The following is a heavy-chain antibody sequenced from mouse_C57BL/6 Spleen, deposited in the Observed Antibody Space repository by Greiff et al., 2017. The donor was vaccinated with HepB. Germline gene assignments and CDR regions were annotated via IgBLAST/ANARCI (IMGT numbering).Heavy chain of an antibody. D-gene: IGHD2-2*01. CDR3: ARSTMVTHWYFDV. Sequence: VQLQESGPGLVQPSQSLSITCTVSGFSLTSYGVHWVRQSPGKGLEWLGVIWRGGSTDYNAAFMSRLSITKDNSKSQVFFKMNSLQADDTAIYYCARSTMVTHWYFDVWGTGTTVTVSS. V-gene: IGHV2-5*01. CDR2: IWRGGST. J-gene: IGHJ1*03. CDR1: GFSLTSYG.